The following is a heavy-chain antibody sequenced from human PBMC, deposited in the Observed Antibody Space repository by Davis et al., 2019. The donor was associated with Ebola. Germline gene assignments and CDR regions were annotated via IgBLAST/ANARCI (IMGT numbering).Heavy chain of an antibody. D-gene: IGHD3-22*01. J-gene: IGHJ6*03. CDR3: ARDLRYDSSGYDYYFYMDV. CDR2: IYYSGRT. CDR1: GGSISRGGSY. Sequence: PSETLSLTFTVSGGSISRGGSYWTWIRQHPGKGLEWIGYIYYSGRTYYKPSLKSRVTISLDTSKNQFSLNLYSVTAADTAVYYCARDLRYDSSGYDYYFYMDVWGKGTTVTVSS. V-gene: IGHV4-31*03.